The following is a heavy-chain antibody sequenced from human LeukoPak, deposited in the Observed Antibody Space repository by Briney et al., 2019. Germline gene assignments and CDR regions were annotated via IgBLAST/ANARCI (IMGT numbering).Heavy chain of an antibody. Sequence: PGGSLRLSCAASGFTFSSYWMTWVRQAPGKGLEWVANIKQDGSEKYLDSVKGRFTISRDNAKNSLYLQINSLRAEDTAVYYCTRXTGXSGGTCYSFYDYWGQGTLVTVSS. J-gene: IGHJ4*02. V-gene: IGHV3-7*01. CDR2: IKQDGSEK. D-gene: IGHD2-15*01. CDR1: GFTFSSYW. CDR3: TRXTGXSGGTCYSFYDY.